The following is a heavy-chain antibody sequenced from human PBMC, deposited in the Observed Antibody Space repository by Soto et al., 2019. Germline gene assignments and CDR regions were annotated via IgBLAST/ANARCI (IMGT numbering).Heavy chain of an antibody. D-gene: IGHD1-1*01. CDR3: ATVPIDGTTPYYFDY. V-gene: IGHV4-39*01. Sequence: SETLSLTCTVSGGSFDSTGYYWAWVRQPPGKGLEWIAYIYYSGSTYYNPSLKSRLTISVDTSRNQLSLSLSSVTAADTAVYYCATVPIDGTTPYYFDYWGQGTLVTVSS. CDR1: GGSFDSTGYY. J-gene: IGHJ4*02. CDR2: IYYSGST.